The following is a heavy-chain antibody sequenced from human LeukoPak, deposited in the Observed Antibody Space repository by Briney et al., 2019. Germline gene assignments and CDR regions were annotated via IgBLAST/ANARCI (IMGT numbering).Heavy chain of an antibody. CDR2: IYYSGST. CDR3: ARGPVSYNWFDP. CDR1: GGSISSYY. V-gene: IGHV4-59*12. Sequence: PSETLSLTCTVSGGSISSYYWSWIRQPPGKGLEWIGYIYYSGSTNYNPSLKSRVTISVDTSKNQFSLKLSSVTAADTAVYYCARGPVSYNWFDPWGQGTLVTVSS. J-gene: IGHJ5*02. D-gene: IGHD2-8*01.